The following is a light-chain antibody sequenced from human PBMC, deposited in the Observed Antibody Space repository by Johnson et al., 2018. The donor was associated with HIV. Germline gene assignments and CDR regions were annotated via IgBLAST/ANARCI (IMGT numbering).Light chain of an antibody. CDR3: GTWDSSLSAEYV. CDR1: SSNIGKNY. CDR2: DNN. Sequence: QLVLTQPPSVSAAPGQMVSISCSGSSSNIGKNYVSWYQQFPGTAPKLLIFDNNKRPSGIPDRFSASKSGTSATLATTGLHTGDEADYYCGTWDSSLSAEYVFGTGTKVTVL. J-gene: IGLJ1*01. V-gene: IGLV1-51*01.